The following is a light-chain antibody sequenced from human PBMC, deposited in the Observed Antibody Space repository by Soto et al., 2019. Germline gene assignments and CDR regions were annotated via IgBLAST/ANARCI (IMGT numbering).Light chain of an antibody. CDR3: TAYTSSITYV. J-gene: IGLJ1*01. CDR2: DVS. V-gene: IGLV2-14*03. CDR1: SSDAGGYNF. Sequence: QSALTQPASVSESPGQSITISCTGTSSDAGGYNFVSWYQHHPGKAPKLIIYDVSNRPSGVSNRFSGSKSGNTASLTISGLQAEDEADYYCTAYTSSITYVFGTGTKVTVL.